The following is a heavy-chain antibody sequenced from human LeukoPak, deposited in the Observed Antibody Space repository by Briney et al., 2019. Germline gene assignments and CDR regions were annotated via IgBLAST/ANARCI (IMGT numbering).Heavy chain of an antibody. V-gene: IGHV3-30*02. CDR3: ARGGDFWSGFAAYNWFDP. J-gene: IGHJ5*02. D-gene: IGHD3-3*01. CDR1: GFTFSSYG. Sequence: GGSLRLSCAASGFTFSSYGMHWVRQAPGKGLEWVAFIRYDGSNKYYADSVKGRFTISRDNSKNTLYLQMNSLRAEDTAVYYCARGGDFWSGFAAYNWFDPWGQGTLVTVSS. CDR2: IRYDGSNK.